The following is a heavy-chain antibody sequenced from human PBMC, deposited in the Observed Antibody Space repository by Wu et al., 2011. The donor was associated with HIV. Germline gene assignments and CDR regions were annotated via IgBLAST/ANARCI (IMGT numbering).Heavy chain of an antibody. V-gene: IGHV1-69*18. D-gene: IGHD1-1*01. CDR2: VLPLFGTP. CDR3: ARGRSSNWDLDAFDI. J-gene: IGHJ3*02. Sequence: QVQLVQSGAEVREPGSSVKMSCRASGDSFNNYAISWVRQAPGQGLEWLGRVLPLFGTPTYAQRIQNRATITADESTSTVSLELSSLRYDDTAIYYCARGRSSNWDLDAFDIWGQGTMVTVSS. CDR1: GDSFNNYA.